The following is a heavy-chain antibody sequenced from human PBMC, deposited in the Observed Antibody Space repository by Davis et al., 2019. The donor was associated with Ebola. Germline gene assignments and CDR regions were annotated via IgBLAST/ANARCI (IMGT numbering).Heavy chain of an antibody. J-gene: IGHJ6*02. V-gene: IGHV1-46*03. D-gene: IGHD4-17*01. Sequence: ASVKVSCKASGYTFTSYYMHWVRQAPGQGLEWMGIINPSGGSTSYAQKFQGRVTMTRDTSTSTVYMELSSLRSEDTAVYYCATDDYGDYYGMDVWGQGTTVTVSS. CDR2: INPSGGST. CDR3: ATDDYGDYYGMDV. CDR1: GYTFTSYY.